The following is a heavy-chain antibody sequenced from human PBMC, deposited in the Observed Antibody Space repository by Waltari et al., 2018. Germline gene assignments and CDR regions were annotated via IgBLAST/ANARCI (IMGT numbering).Heavy chain of an antibody. CDR2: MDPEDGET. J-gene: IGHJ4*02. V-gene: IGHV1-69-2*01. D-gene: IGHD1-7*01. CDR1: GYTFSDYY. Sequence: EVQLIQSGAEVKKPGATVKISCKASGYTFSDYYIHWVQQAPGKGLEWMGRMDPEDGETKYSEKFQGRATITADTSIDTTYMEVSSLRSEDTALYYCARTTTVKSLDHWGQGTLVTVSS. CDR3: ARTTTVKSLDH.